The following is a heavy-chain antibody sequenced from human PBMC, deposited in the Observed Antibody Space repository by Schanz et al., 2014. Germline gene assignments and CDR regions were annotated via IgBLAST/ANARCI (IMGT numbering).Heavy chain of an antibody. CDR2: TYLGGNT. Sequence: EVQLVESGGGLVQPGGSLRLSCAASGFSISDHTMRWDRQAPGKGLEPVSVTYLGGNTDYADSVKGRFTISSDDSKNTLHLQMNSLRSEETAIYFCARDQASTHWGQGTPVTVSS. V-gene: IGHV3-66*01. CDR3: ARDQASTH. CDR1: GFSISDHT. J-gene: IGHJ4*02.